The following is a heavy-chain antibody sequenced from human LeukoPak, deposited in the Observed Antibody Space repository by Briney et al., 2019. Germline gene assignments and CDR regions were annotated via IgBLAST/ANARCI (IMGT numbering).Heavy chain of an antibody. V-gene: IGHV3-48*01. D-gene: IGHD3-3*01. J-gene: IGHJ4*02. CDR1: GFTFSSYS. Sequence: GGSLRLSCAASGFTFSSYSMNWVRQAPGKGLEWVSYISSSSSTIYYADSVKGRFTISRDNAKNSLYLQMNSLGAEDTAVYYCARDYDFWSGYYTGLLDYWGQGTLVTVSS. CDR3: ARDYDFWSGYYTGLLDY. CDR2: ISSSSSTI.